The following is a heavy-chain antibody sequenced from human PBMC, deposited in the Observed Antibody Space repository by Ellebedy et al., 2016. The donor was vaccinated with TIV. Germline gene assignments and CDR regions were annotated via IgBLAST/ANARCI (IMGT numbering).Heavy chain of an antibody. CDR3: ATQTAAGIFFDY. Sequence: MPSETLSLTCAVSGGSLSGYYWSWIRQPPGKGLEWIGEIVHTGATNYNPSLKSRVSISQDTSKSQFSLKLSSVTAADTAVYYCATQTAAGIFFDYWGQGTLVTVSS. CDR2: IVHTGAT. V-gene: IGHV4-34*12. CDR1: GGSLSGYY. D-gene: IGHD6-13*01. J-gene: IGHJ4*02.